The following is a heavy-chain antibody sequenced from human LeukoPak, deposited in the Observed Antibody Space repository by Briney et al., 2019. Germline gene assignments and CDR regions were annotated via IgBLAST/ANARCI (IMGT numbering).Heavy chain of an antibody. Sequence: SETLSLTCTVSGGSISSGSYCWSWIRQPAGKGLEWIGRIYTSGSTNYNPSLKSRVTISVDTSKNQFSLKLSSVTAADTAVYFCARHGSGSYYLGFDYWGQGNLVTVSS. CDR3: ARHGSGSYYLGFDY. V-gene: IGHV4-61*02. CDR2: IYTSGST. CDR1: GGSISSGSYC. J-gene: IGHJ4*02. D-gene: IGHD3-10*01.